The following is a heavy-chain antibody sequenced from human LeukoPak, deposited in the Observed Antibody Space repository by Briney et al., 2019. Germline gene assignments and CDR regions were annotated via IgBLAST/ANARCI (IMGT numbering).Heavy chain of an antibody. Sequence: GGSLRLSCAASGFTFSSYAMHWVRQAPGKGLEWVAVISYDGSNKYYADSVKGRFTISRDNSKNTLYLQMNSLRAEDTAVYYCARSLESRFLEWLRPSRWDWGQGTLVTVSS. CDR1: GFTFSSYA. CDR2: ISYDGSNK. J-gene: IGHJ4*02. D-gene: IGHD3-3*01. V-gene: IGHV3-30-3*01. CDR3: ARSLESRFLEWLRPSRWD.